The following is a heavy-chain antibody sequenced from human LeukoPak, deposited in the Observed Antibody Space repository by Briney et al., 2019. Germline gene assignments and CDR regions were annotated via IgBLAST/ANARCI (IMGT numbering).Heavy chain of an antibody. CDR3: AKGWYSRGGKEYYFDY. CDR2: ISGSGGTT. J-gene: IGHJ4*02. D-gene: IGHD6-19*01. Sequence: PGGSLRLSCAASGFTFSSYEMNWVRQAPGKGLEWVSVISGSGGTTSYADSVKGRFTISRDNSKNTLYLQMNSLRAEDTAVYYCAKGWYSRGGKEYYFDYWGQGTLVTVSS. CDR1: GFTFSSYE. V-gene: IGHV3-23*01.